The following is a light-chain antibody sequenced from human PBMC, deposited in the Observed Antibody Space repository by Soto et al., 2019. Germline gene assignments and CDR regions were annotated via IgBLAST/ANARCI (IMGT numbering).Light chain of an antibody. V-gene: IGLV1-40*01. CDR1: SSNIGAGYD. CDR3: HSYDSSLSGSV. CDR2: RNT. J-gene: IGLJ3*02. Sequence: QSVLTQPPSVSGAPGQRVTISCTGSSSNIGAGYDVHWYQQLPGTAPKLLIYRNTNRPSGVPDRFSGSKSGTSASLAITGLQAEDEADYYRHSYDSSLSGSVFGGGTKLTVL.